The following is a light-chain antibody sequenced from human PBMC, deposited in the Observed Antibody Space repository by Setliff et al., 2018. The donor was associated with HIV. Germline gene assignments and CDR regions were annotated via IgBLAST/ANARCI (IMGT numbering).Light chain of an antibody. Sequence: QSALTQPASVSGSPGQSITISCTGTSSDVGSYNLVSWYQQHPGKAPKLMIYEGSKRPSGVSNRFSGSKSGNTASLTISGLQAEDEADYYCCSNTGSNTYVFGTGTKATVL. CDR2: EGS. CDR3: CSNTGSNTYV. J-gene: IGLJ1*01. CDR1: SSDVGSYNL. V-gene: IGLV2-23*01.